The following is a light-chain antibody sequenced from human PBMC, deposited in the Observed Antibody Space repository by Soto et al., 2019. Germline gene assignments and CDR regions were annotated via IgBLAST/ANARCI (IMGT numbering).Light chain of an antibody. J-gene: IGLJ3*02. CDR3: ASWDGAMSAWV. V-gene: IGLV1-44*01. CDR1: TSNIGSNT. CDR2: TNS. Sequence: QSVLTQSPSASATPGQRVTISCSGTTSNIGSNTVNWYQQLPRSAPKRLIYTNSQRPSGVPDRFSGSKSGTSASLAISGLQFEDEADYYCASWDGAMSAWVFGGGTKVNVL.